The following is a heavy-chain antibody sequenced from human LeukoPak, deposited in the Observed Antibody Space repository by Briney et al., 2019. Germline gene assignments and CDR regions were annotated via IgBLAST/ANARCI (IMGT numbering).Heavy chain of an antibody. CDR2: IYPGDSDT. J-gene: IGHJ3*01. CDR3: ARSSNVGSSWIDAFDV. V-gene: IGHV5-51*01. Sequence: HGESLKISCEGSGYSFTNYWIGWVRQMPGKGLEWMGIIYPGDSDTRYSPSFQGQVTISADKSISTAYLQWSSLKASDTAIYFCARSSNVGSSWIDAFDVWGQGTTVTVSS. D-gene: IGHD6-13*01. CDR1: GYSFTNYW.